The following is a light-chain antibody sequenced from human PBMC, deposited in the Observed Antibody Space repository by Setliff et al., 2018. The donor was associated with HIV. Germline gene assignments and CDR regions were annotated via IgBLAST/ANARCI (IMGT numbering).Light chain of an antibody. CDR2: SDN. CDR3: AAWDDSLNGVV. CDR1: RSNIGDNI. Sequence: VLTQPPSASGTPGQRVTISCSGSRSNIGDNIVSWYQQLPGTAPKLLIYSDNQRPSGVPDRFAGSKSGTSASLAISGLQSQDEADYYCAAWDDSLNGVVFGGGTKVTV. V-gene: IGLV1-44*01. J-gene: IGLJ2*01.